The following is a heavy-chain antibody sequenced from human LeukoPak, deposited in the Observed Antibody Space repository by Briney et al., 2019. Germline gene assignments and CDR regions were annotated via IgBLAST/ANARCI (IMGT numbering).Heavy chain of an antibody. Sequence: GGSLRLSCAASGFTFSSYSMSWVRQAPGKGLEWVSSISSSGGNTYYPDSVKGRFTISRDNSKNTLYLQMNSLRAEDTAVYYCARGLYYYDSSGYYGDEGYWGQGTLVTVSS. CDR2: ISSSGGNT. V-gene: IGHV3-23*01. CDR3: ARGLYYYDSSGYYGDEGY. J-gene: IGHJ4*02. D-gene: IGHD3-22*01. CDR1: GFTFSSYS.